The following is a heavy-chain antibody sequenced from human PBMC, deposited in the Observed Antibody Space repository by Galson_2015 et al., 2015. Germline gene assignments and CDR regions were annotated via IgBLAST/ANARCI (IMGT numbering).Heavy chain of an antibody. Sequence: QSGAEVKKPGESLTISCKGSGYSFTSYWIGWVRQMPGKGLEWMGIIYPGDSDTRYSPSFQGQVTISADKSISTAYLQWSSLKASDTAMYYCARRLAGWRGGYYFDYWGQGTLVTVSS. CDR3: ARRLAGWRGGYYFDY. D-gene: IGHD3-3*02. CDR1: GYSFTSYW. CDR2: IYPGDSDT. V-gene: IGHV5-51*01. J-gene: IGHJ4*02.